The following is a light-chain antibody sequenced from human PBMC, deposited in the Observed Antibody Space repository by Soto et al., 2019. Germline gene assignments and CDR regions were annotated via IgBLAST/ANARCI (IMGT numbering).Light chain of an antibody. J-gene: IGKJ1*01. V-gene: IGKV3-15*01. CDR3: QQYNNWPPTT. CDR2: GAS. Sequence: ERVMTQSPATLSVSPGERATLSCRASQSVSSNLAWYQQKPGQAPRLLIYGASTRATGIPARFSGSGSGTEFTLTISSLQSEDFAVYYCQQYNNWPPTTFGQGTKVDIK. CDR1: QSVSSN.